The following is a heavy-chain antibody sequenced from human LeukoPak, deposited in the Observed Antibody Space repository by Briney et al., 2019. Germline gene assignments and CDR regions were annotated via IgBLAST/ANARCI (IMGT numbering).Heavy chain of an antibody. CDR2: INPNSGGT. D-gene: IGHD4-17*01. Sequence: GASVKVSCKASGYTFTGYYMHWVRQAPGQGLEWMGWINPNSGGTNYAQKFQGRVTMTRDTSISTAYMELSRLRSDDTAVYYCARLTRLGYGDYVEYFQHWGQGTLVTVSS. J-gene: IGHJ1*01. CDR1: GYTFTGYY. V-gene: IGHV1-2*02. CDR3: ARLTRLGYGDYVEYFQH.